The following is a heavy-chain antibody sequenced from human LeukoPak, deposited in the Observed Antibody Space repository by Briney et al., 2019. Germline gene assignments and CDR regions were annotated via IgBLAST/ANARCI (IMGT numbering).Heavy chain of an antibody. CDR3: ARRDGYNYDY. Sequence: PGGSLRLSCTASGFSFSSYAMHWVRQTPGKGLEWVAVTSYDGSNKFHADSVKGRFTISRDNAKNSLYLQMNSLRAEDTAVYYCARRDGYNYDYWGQGTLVTVSS. J-gene: IGHJ4*02. CDR1: GFSFSSYA. D-gene: IGHD5-24*01. V-gene: IGHV3-30*07. CDR2: TSYDGSNK.